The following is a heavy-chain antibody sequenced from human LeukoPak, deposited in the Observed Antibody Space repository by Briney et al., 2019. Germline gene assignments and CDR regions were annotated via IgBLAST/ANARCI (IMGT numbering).Heavy chain of an antibody. D-gene: IGHD6-13*01. V-gene: IGHV3-21*04. CDR1: GFSFSSFS. Sequence: GGSLRLSCAASGFSFSSFSMNWVRQAPGKGLEWVSYISGGSSFTYYVDSVKGRFTISRDNAKNSLFLQMNSLRAEDTAVYYCAKECVSWSDDYYNYYMDVWGKGTTVTISS. J-gene: IGHJ6*03. CDR3: AKECVSWSDDYYNYYMDV. CDR2: ISGGSSFT.